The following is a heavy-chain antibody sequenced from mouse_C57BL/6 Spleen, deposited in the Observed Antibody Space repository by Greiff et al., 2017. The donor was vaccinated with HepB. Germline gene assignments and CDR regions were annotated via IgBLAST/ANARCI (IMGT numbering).Heavy chain of an antibody. D-gene: IGHD3-3*01. J-gene: IGHJ2*01. CDR2: IYPGDGDT. V-gene: IGHV1-82*01. Sequence: VKLMESGPELVKPGASVKISCKASGYAFSSSWMNWVKQRPGKGLEWIGRIYPGDGDTNYNGKFKGKATLTADKSSSTAYMQLSSLTSEDSAVYFCAADSHDYWGQGTTLTVSS. CDR1: GYAFSSSW. CDR3: AADSHDY.